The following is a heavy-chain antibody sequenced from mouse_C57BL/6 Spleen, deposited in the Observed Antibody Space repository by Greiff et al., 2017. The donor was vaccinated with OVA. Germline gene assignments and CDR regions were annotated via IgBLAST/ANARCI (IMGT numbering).Heavy chain of an antibody. CDR1: GYAFTNYL. J-gene: IGHJ4*01. D-gene: IGHD2-1*01. V-gene: IGHV1-54*01. CDR2: INPGSGGT. CDR3: ARYRGNYGGDYAMDY. Sequence: QVQLKESGAELVRPGPSVKVSCKASGYAFTNYLIEWVKQRPGQGLEWIGVINPGSGGTNYNEKFKGKATLTADKSSSTAYMQLSSLTSEDSAVYFCARYRGNYGGDYAMDYWGQGTSVTVSS.